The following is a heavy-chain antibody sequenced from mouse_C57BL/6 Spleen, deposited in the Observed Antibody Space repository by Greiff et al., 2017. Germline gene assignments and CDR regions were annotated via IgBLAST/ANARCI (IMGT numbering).Heavy chain of an antibody. CDR1: GFNIKNTY. Sequence: EVQLQESVAELVRPGASVKLSCTASGFNIKNTYMHWVKQRPEQGLEWIGRIDPANGNTKYAPKFQGKATITADTSSNTAYLQLSSLTSEDTAIYYCAPIYYDYDEGFAYWGQGTLVTVSA. CDR3: APIYYDYDEGFAY. D-gene: IGHD2-4*01. CDR2: IDPANGNT. J-gene: IGHJ3*01. V-gene: IGHV14-3*01.